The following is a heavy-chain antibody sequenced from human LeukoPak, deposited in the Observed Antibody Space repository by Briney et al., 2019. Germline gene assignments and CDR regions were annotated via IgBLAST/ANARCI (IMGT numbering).Heavy chain of an antibody. V-gene: IGHV4-4*09. CDR3: AGGDFWSGYNFDY. CDR2: IYTSGST. J-gene: IGHJ4*02. CDR1: GGSISSYY. D-gene: IGHD3-3*01. Sequence: PSETLSPTCTVSGGSISSYYWSWIRQPPGKGLEWIGYIYTSGSTNYNPSLKSRVTISVDTSKNQFSLKLSSVTAADTAVYYCAGGDFWSGYNFDYWGQGTLVTVSS.